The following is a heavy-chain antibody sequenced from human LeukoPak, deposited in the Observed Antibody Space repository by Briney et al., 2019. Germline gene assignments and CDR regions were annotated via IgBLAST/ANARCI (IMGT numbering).Heavy chain of an antibody. CDR1: GFTFSDYW. V-gene: IGHV3-7*01. D-gene: IGHD2-2*01. CDR2: IKEDATKK. Sequence: GGSLRLSCVASGFTFSDYWMTWVRQAPGKGLEWMANIKEDATKKDYGDSLRGRITISRDNSKNALFLQMNSLSAEDTAVYYCARAGYVAAFDIWGQGTKVTVSS. CDR3: ARAGYVAAFDI. J-gene: IGHJ3*02.